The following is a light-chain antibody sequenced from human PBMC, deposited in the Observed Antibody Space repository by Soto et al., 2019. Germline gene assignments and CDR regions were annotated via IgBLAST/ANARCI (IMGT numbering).Light chain of an antibody. CDR1: RSFSSSY. CDR2: AAS. Sequence: EIVLTQSPGTLALSPGERATLSCRASRSFSSSYLAWYQQMPGHAPRLLIYAASSRATGIPDRFSGSGSGTDFTLTISRLEPEDASVYYCQQYGSSPPYTFGQGTKLEIK. J-gene: IGKJ2*01. V-gene: IGKV3-20*01. CDR3: QQYGSSPPYT.